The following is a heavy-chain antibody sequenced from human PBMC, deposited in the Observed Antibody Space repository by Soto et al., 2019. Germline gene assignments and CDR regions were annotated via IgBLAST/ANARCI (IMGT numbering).Heavy chain of an antibody. V-gene: IGHV3-9*01. D-gene: IGHD6-13*01. Sequence: EVHLVESGGGLVQPGRSLKLSCVASGFTFDDYAMYWVRQAQGKGPEWVSGISWSGTNIAYADSVKGRFTISRDNAKNTLYLQMNSLRADDTDLYYCAKGGSAAVISAAGRGNWFDPWGQGSLVTVSS. J-gene: IGHJ5*02. CDR3: AKGGSAAVISAAGRGNWFDP. CDR1: GFTFDDYA. CDR2: ISWSGTNI.